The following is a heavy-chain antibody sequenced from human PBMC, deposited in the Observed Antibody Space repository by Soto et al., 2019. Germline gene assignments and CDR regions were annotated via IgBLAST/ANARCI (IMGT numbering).Heavy chain of an antibody. CDR1: GFTFSSYA. CDR2: ISKDGINK. J-gene: IGHJ4*02. Sequence: QVQLVDSGGGVVQPARSLRLSCAASGFTFSSYAMHWVRQAPGKGLEWVAIISKDGINKYYADFVKGRFTISRDNSKNTLYLQMSSLRPDDTAMYYCAILSSGNYLGDSFDYWGQGTLVTVSS. V-gene: IGHV3-30*03. D-gene: IGHD1-26*01. CDR3: AILSSGNYLGDSFDY.